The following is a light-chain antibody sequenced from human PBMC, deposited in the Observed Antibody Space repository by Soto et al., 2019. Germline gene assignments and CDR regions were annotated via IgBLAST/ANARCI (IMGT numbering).Light chain of an antibody. V-gene: IGKV1-5*01. Sequence: DIQMTQAPAPLSASVGARVNLTFRASQRISTWLAWYQQKPGTAPNLLIYHASNLRGGVPSRFSGGGSGTEFTLTISSLQPDDIATYSCQQYNSYSWTFGQGTKVDIK. CDR2: HAS. CDR1: QRISTW. J-gene: IGKJ1*01. CDR3: QQYNSYSWT.